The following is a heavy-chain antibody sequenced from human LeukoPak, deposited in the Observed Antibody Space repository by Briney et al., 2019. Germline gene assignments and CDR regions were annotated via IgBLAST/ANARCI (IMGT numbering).Heavy chain of an antibody. Sequence: SETLSLTCAVSGYSISSCYYWGWIRQPPAKGLEWIGSIYHSGSTYYNPSLKSRVTISVDTSKNQFSLKLSSVTAADTAVYYCARAPRDYGGNSGLWGQGTLVTVSS. CDR1: GYSISSCYY. D-gene: IGHD4-23*01. V-gene: IGHV4-38-2*01. CDR3: ARAPRDYGGNSGL. CDR2: IYHSGST. J-gene: IGHJ4*02.